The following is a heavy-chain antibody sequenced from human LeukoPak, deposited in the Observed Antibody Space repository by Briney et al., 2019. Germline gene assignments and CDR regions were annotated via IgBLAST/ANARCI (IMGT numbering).Heavy chain of an antibody. CDR2: ISPSGSTV. V-gene: IGHV3-48*03. D-gene: IGHD3/OR15-3a*01. J-gene: IGHJ4*02. CDR3: ARAGSNFDY. CDR1: GFTFSSYE. Sequence: GGSLRLSCAASGFTFSSYEMNWVRQAPGKGLEWVSYISPSGSTVYYADSVKGRSTISRDNAKDSLYLQMNSLRAEDTAVYYCARAGSNFDYWGQGTLVTVSS.